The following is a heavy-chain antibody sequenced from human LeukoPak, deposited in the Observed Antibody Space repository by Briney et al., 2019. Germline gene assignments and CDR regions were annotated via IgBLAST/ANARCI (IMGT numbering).Heavy chain of an antibody. CDR3: ARDEGYFDPHGFDI. Sequence: ASVKVSCKASGYTFTNYGITWVRQAPGQGLERMGWISGYNGNTNYAQKLQGRITMTTDTSTSTAYMELRSLRSDDTAVYYCARDEGYFDPHGFDIWGQGTMVTVSS. V-gene: IGHV1-18*01. CDR2: ISGYNGNT. J-gene: IGHJ3*02. D-gene: IGHD3-9*01. CDR1: GYTFTNYG.